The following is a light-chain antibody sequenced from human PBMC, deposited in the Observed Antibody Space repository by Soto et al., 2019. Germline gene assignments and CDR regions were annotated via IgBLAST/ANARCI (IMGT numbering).Light chain of an antibody. J-gene: IGKJ2*01. CDR3: QQYNNWPPLT. CDR1: QSVSSN. V-gene: IGKV3-15*01. CDR2: GAS. Sequence: EIVMTQSPATLSVSPGERATLSCRASQSVSSNLAGYQQKPGQPPRLLIYGASTRATGIPARFSGSGSGTEFTLTISSLQSEDFAVYYCQQYNNWPPLTFGQGTKLEIK.